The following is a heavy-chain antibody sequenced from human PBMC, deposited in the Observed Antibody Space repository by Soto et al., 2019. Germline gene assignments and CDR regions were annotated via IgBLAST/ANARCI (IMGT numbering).Heavy chain of an antibody. V-gene: IGHV3-9*01. Sequence: EVQLVESGGGLVQPGRSLRLSCAASGFTFGGFAMHWVRQAPGKGLQWVSGISWNSGSVGFADSVKGRFTISRDNAKNSLYLQMNSLRPEDTARYYCAKDSAERLEPFDMDVWGKGTTVTVSS. CDR1: GFTFGGFA. J-gene: IGHJ6*03. CDR3: AKDSAERLEPFDMDV. D-gene: IGHD1-1*01. CDR2: ISWNSGSV.